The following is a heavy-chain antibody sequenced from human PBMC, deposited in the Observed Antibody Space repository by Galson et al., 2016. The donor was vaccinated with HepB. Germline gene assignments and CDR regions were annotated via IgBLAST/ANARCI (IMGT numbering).Heavy chain of an antibody. V-gene: IGHV3-72*01. D-gene: IGHD6-6*01. CDR3: IRASSSSGYWYFDL. CDR2: TRNKARSYTK. Sequence: SLRLSCAASGFMFSDHYMDWVRPAPGKGLEWVARTRNKARSYTKEYAASVKGRFTISRGDSQNSVYLQMNSLNTEDTALYYCIRASSSSGYWYFDLWGRGTLVTVSS. J-gene: IGHJ2*01. CDR1: GFMFSDHY.